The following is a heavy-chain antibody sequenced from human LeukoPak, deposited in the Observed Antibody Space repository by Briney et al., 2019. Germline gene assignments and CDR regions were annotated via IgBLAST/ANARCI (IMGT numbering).Heavy chain of an antibody. CDR3: ARDHGVVVNLWYFDY. V-gene: IGHV1-69*05. J-gene: IGHJ4*02. D-gene: IGHD3-22*01. CDR1: GGTFSSYA. Sequence: SVKVSCKASGGTFSSYAISWVRQAPGQGLEWMGRIIPIFCTANYAQKFQGRVTITTDESTSTAYMELSSLRSEDTAVYYCARDHGVVVNLWYFDYWGQGTLVTVSS. CDR2: IIPIFCTA.